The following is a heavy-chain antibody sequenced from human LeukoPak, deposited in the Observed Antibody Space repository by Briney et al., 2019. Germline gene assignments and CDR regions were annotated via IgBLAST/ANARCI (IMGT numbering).Heavy chain of an antibody. V-gene: IGHV3-9*01. CDR2: ISWNSGSI. CDR3: AKDIGIAVAGTKGFDP. Sequence: PGRSLRLSCAASGFTFDDYAMHWVRQAPGKGLEWVSGISWNSGSIGYADSVKGRFTISRDNAKNSLYLQMNSLRAEDTALYYCAKDIGIAVAGTKGFDPWGRGTLVTVSS. D-gene: IGHD6-19*01. CDR1: GFTFDDYA. J-gene: IGHJ5*02.